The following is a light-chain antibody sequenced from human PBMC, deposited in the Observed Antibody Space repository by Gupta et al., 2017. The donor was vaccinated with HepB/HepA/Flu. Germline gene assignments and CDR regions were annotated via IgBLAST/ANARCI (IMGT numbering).Light chain of an antibody. Sequence: DIQMTQSASSLSASVGDRVTITCRASQSIRNYLNWYQEKPGKAPNVLIYAASSLQSGVPSRFSGSGSGTDFTLTISRLQAEDFATYYCQQSDSTPFTFGHGTKVEIK. CDR1: QSIRNY. CDR2: AAS. V-gene: IGKV1-39*01. J-gene: IGKJ3*01. CDR3: QQSDSTPFT.